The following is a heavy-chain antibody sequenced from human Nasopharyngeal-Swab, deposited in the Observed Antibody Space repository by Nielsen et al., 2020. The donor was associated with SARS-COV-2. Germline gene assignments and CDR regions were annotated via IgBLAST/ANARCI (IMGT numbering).Heavy chain of an antibody. D-gene: IGHD2-2*01. CDR3: AKVARDIVVVPAAMKAYYYYGMDV. CDR2: ISGSGGST. Sequence: VRQAPGKGLEWVSAISGSGGSTYYADSVKGRFTISRDTSKNTLYLQMNSLRAEDTAVYYCAKVARDIVVVPAAMKAYYYYGMDVWGQGTTVTVSS. V-gene: IGHV3-23*01. J-gene: IGHJ6*02.